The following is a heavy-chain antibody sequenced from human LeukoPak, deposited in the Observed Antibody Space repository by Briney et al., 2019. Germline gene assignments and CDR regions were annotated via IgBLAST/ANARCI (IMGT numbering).Heavy chain of an antibody. D-gene: IGHD3-10*01. Sequence: GRPLRLSCAASGFTFSSYAMHWVRQAPGKGLEWVAVISYDGSNKYYADSVKGRFTISRDNSKNTLYLQMNSLRAEDTAVYYCARDLWFGELPNYFDYWGQGTLVTVSS. CDR3: ARDLWFGELPNYFDY. J-gene: IGHJ4*02. CDR1: GFTFSSYA. V-gene: IGHV3-30*04. CDR2: ISYDGSNK.